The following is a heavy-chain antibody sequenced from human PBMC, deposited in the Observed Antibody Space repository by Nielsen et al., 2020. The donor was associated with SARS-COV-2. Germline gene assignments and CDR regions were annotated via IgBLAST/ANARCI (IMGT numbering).Heavy chain of an antibody. V-gene: IGHV3-15*01. CDR3: TTTEYCSGGSCYSGWFDP. CDR2: IKSKTDGGTT. J-gene: IGHJ5*02. CDR1: GFTFSNAW. D-gene: IGHD2-15*01. Sequence: ETLSLTCAASGFTFSNAWMSWVRQAPGKGLEWVGRIKSKTDGGTTDYAAPVKGRFTISRDDSKNTLYLQMNSLKTEDTAVYYCTTTEYCSGGSCYSGWFDPWGQGTLVTVSS.